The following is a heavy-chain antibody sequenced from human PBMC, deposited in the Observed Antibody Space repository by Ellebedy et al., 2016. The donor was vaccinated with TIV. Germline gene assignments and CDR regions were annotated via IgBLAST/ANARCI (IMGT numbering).Heavy chain of an antibody. CDR3: RPGHYSGS. CDR2: ISGGGDKT. V-gene: IGHV3-23*01. J-gene: IGHJ4*02. Sequence: GESLKISXAVSGIRFSNFFMSWVRQAPGKGLEWVSTISGGGDKTYLADSVKGRFIISRDNFRNTLYLQMNSLTTDDTAVYYCRPGHYSGSWGLGSLVTVSS. CDR1: GIRFSNFF.